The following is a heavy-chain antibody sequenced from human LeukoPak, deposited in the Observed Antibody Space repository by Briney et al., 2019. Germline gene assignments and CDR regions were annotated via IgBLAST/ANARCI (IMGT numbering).Heavy chain of an antibody. CDR3: ARSPNWVVVANYYMDV. CDR1: GYSISSGYY. J-gene: IGHJ6*03. V-gene: IGHV4-38-2*02. Sequence: SETLSLTCTVSGYSISSGYYWGWIRQPPGKGLEWIGSIYHSGTTYHNPSLKSRVTISVDTSKNQFSLKLSSVTAADTAVYYCARSPNWVVVANYYMDVWGKGTTVTVSS. D-gene: IGHD2-15*01. CDR2: IYHSGTT.